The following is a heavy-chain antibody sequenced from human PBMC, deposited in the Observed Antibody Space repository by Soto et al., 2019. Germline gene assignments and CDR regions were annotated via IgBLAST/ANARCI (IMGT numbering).Heavy chain of an antibody. V-gene: IGHV3-33*01. Sequence: QVQLVESGGGVVQPGRSLRLSCEASGFTFSNYGMHWVRQAPGKGLEGVAVIWNDGSSRYYADSVKGRFTVSRDNSKNTLFLQMNNVRDEDTAVYYCARPDLVAAIGAALDYWGQGTLVTVSS. D-gene: IGHD5-12*01. CDR3: ARPDLVAAIGAALDY. J-gene: IGHJ4*02. CDR2: IWNDGSSR. CDR1: GFTFSNYG.